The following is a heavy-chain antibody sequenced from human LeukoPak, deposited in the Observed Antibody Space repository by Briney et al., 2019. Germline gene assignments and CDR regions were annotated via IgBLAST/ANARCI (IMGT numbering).Heavy chain of an antibody. V-gene: IGHV1-69*01. CDR3: ARKVSPPLGYYGMDV. CDR2: IIPIFSTT. Sequence: SVKVSCKASGGTFSSYAISWVRQAPGQGLEWMGGIIPIFSTTNYAQKFQGRVAITADESTSTAYMELSSLRSEDTAVYYCARKVSPPLGYYGMDVWGQGTTVTVSS. D-gene: IGHD5/OR15-5a*01. J-gene: IGHJ6*02. CDR1: GGTFSSYA.